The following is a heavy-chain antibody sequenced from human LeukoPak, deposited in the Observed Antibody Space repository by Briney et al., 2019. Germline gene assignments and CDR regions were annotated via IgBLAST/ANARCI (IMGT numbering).Heavy chain of an antibody. CDR1: GGTFSSYA. J-gene: IGHJ4*02. Sequence: SVKVSCKASGGTFSSYAISWVRQAPGQGLEWMGGIIPIFGTANYAQKFQGRVTITADESTSTAYMELSSLRSEDTAVYYCARLIVGASPGGGDYWGQGTLVTVSS. CDR2: IIPIFGTA. D-gene: IGHD1-26*01. CDR3: ARLIVGASPGGGDY. V-gene: IGHV1-69*13.